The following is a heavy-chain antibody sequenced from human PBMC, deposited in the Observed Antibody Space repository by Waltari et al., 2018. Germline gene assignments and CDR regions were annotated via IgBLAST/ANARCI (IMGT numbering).Heavy chain of an antibody. D-gene: IGHD2-21*02. CDR3: AREERDVGTEPWSYGLDV. CDR1: GYTFTSYA. Sequence: QVQLVQSGAEVKKPGASVKVSCKASGYTFTSYAMSWVRQAPGQGLEWMGGIIPIFGTPNYAQKFQGRVTITADESTSTAFLELSSLRLEDTAVYYCAREERDVGTEPWSYGLDVWGQGTTVIVAS. V-gene: IGHV1-69*13. CDR2: IIPIFGTP. J-gene: IGHJ6*02.